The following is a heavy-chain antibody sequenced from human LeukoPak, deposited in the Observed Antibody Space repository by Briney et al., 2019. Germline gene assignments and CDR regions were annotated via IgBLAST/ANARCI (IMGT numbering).Heavy chain of an antibody. Sequence: SETLSLTCTVSGGSISSGGYYWSWIRPHPGKGLEWIGYINYSGSTNYTPSLKSRVTISVDTSKNQFSLKLSSVTAADSAVYYCARDGYYDSSGYYRNWFDPWGQGTLVTVSS. CDR2: INYSGST. J-gene: IGHJ5*02. V-gene: IGHV4-31*03. CDR1: GGSISSGGYY. D-gene: IGHD3-22*01. CDR3: ARDGYYDSSGYYRNWFDP.